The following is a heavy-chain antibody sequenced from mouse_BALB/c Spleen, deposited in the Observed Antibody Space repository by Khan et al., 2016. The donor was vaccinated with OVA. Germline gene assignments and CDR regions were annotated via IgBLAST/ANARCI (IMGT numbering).Heavy chain of an antibody. V-gene: IGHV1-18*01. CDR3: ARHGYGGVAY. CDR1: GYPFTDYN. J-gene: IGHJ3*01. Sequence: VRLQQSGPELVKPGASVKIPCKASGYPFTDYNMAWVKQSHGRGLEWIGDIFPNNGGTVYNQKFKGKATLTVDKSSSTAFMELRSLTSEDTAVYYCARHGYGGVAYWGQGTLVTVSA. D-gene: IGHD2-2*01. CDR2: IFPNNGGT.